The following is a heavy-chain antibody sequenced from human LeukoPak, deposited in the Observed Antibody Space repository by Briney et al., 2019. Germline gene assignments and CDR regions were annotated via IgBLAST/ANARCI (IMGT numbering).Heavy chain of an antibody. CDR1: GFTFSSYG. J-gene: IGHJ3*02. V-gene: IGHV3-23*01. CDR2: ISGSGGTT. CDR3: AKDPPTVMANAFHI. D-gene: IGHD5-18*01. Sequence: PGGSLRLSCAASGFTFSSYGMSWVRQAPGEGLEWVSSISGSGGTTYYEDSVKGRFTISRDNSKNTLYLQMNSLRADDTAVYSCAKDPPTVMANAFHIWGQGTMVTVS.